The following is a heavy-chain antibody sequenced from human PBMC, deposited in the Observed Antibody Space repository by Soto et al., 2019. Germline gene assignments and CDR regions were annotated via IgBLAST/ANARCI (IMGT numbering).Heavy chain of an antibody. D-gene: IGHD5-12*01. V-gene: IGHV4-59*01. Sequence: PSETLSLTCSVSGVTISTYYWSWIRQPPGKGLEWIGYNYHSGTTNYNPSLKSRVTISVDTSKNQFSLRLTSVTAADTAIYYCVREAYIGYGHAMAHWGQGNMVTVS. CDR2: NYHSGTT. CDR3: VREAYIGYGHAMAH. CDR1: GVTISTYY. J-gene: IGHJ4*02.